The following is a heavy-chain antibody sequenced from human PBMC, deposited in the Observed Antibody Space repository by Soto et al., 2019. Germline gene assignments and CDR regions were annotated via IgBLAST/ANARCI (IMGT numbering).Heavy chain of an antibody. CDR2: IYHSGST. V-gene: IGHV4-31*03. CDR1: GDSISRGGYY. Sequence: QVQLQESGPGLVKPSRTLSLTCTVSGDSISRGGYYWNWIRQHPRKGLEWIGYIYHSGSTNYNPSLKSRVTISVDTSKNQLSLELSSVTAADTAIYYCARDGAGAYGLGWFDPWGQGILVTVSS. D-gene: IGHD2-21*01. J-gene: IGHJ5*02. CDR3: ARDGAGAYGLGWFDP.